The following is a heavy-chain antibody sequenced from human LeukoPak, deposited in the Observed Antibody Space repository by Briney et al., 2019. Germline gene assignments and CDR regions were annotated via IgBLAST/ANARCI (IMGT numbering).Heavy chain of an antibody. CDR1: GFTFSSYG. J-gene: IGHJ4*02. CDR3: AKDWRDYDFWSGQNGY. V-gene: IGHV3-30*02. CDR2: IRYDGSNK. D-gene: IGHD3-3*01. Sequence: GGSLRLSCAASGFTFSSYGMHWVRQAPGKGLEWVAFIRYDGSNKYYADSVKGRFTISRDNSKNTLYLQMNSLRAEDTAVYYCAKDWRDYDFWSGQNGYWGQGTLVTVSS.